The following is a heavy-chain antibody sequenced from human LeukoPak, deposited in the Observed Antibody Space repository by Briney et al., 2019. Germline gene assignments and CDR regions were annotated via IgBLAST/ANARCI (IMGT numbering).Heavy chain of an antibody. Sequence: GGSLRLSCAASGFTFSNYWMHWVRQAPGKGRVWVSRINSDGSSTSYADSVKGRFTISRDHAKNTLYLQMNSLRAEDTAVYYCARVRSSGWSYFDYWGQGTLVTVSS. J-gene: IGHJ4*02. D-gene: IGHD6-19*01. CDR2: INSDGSST. V-gene: IGHV3-74*01. CDR3: ARVRSSGWSYFDY. CDR1: GFTFSNYW.